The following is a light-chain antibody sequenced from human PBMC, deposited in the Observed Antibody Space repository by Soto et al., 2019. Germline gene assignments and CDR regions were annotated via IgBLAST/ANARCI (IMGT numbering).Light chain of an antibody. CDR2: RAS. Sequence: DIQLTQSPSTLSPSVGDRVTITCRASQSISWFVAWYQQKPGRAPALLIWRASNLESGVSSRFSGSGSGSEFTLTINSLQPDDFATYFCQQYNSYPLTFGGGTRIEI. V-gene: IGKV1-5*03. CDR3: QQYNSYPLT. CDR1: QSISWF. J-gene: IGKJ4*01.